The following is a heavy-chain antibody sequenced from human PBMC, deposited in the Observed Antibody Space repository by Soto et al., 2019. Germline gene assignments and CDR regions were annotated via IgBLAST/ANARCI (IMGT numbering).Heavy chain of an antibody. V-gene: IGHV1-69*06. D-gene: IGHD6-6*01. CDR2: IIPIFGTA. Sequence: QVQLVQSGAEVKKPGSSVKVSCKASGGTFSSYAISWVRQAPGQGLEWMGGIIPIFGTAHYAQKFQGRVTFTADKPTSTAYMELSSLRSEDTAGYYCARVKQLVEHYYYGMDVWGQGTTVTVSS. CDR3: ARVKQLVEHYYYGMDV. CDR1: GGTFSSYA. J-gene: IGHJ6*02.